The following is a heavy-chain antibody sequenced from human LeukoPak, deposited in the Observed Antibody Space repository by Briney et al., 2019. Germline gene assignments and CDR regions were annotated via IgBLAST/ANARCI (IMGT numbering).Heavy chain of an antibody. D-gene: IGHD5/OR15-5a*01. J-gene: IGHJ6*03. CDR3: ARVVSTYYYYYYMDV. CDR2: INWNGGNT. V-gene: IGHV3-20*04. Sequence: GGSLRLSCAASGFTFSTYAMSWVRQAPGKGLEWVSGINWNGGNTGYADSVKGRFTISRDNAKNSLYLQMNSLRAEDTAFYYCARVVSTYYYYYYMDVGGKGTTVTVSS. CDR1: GFTFSTYA.